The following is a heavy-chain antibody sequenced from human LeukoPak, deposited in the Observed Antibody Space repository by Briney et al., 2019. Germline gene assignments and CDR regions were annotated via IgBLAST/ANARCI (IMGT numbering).Heavy chain of an antibody. D-gene: IGHD3-22*01. J-gene: IGHJ4*02. V-gene: IGHV3-23*01. CDR3: AKGGPSYDSSGYYTPRFDY. CDR1: GFTFSTYA. Sequence: PGGSLRLSCAASGFTFSTYAMTWVRQAPGKGLEWVSAISNTGGTTYYADSVKGRFTISRDNSKNTLYLQMNSLRAEDTAVYYCAKGGPSYDSSGYYTPRFDYWGQGTLVTVSS. CDR2: ISNTGGTT.